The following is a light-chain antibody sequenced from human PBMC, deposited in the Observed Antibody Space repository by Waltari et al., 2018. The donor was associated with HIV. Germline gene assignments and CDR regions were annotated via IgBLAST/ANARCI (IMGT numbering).Light chain of an antibody. CDR2: SNN. CDR3: AAWDDSLNAWV. J-gene: IGLJ3*02. V-gene: IGLV1-44*01. CDR1: SSNIGSNI. Sequence: QSVLTQPPSASGTPGQRVSIPCSGSSSNIGSNIVNWYQQLPGTAPKLLIYSNNQRSSGVPDRFSGSKSGTSASLAISGLQSEDEADYYCAAWDDSLNAWVFGGGTKLTVL.